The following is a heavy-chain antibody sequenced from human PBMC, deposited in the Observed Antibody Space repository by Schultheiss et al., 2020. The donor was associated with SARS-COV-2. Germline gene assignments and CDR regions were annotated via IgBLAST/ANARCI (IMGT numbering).Heavy chain of an antibody. CDR3: AKALLPYCSSTSCAWGWFDP. CDR1: GFTFTASA. D-gene: IGHD2-2*01. J-gene: IGHJ5*02. CDR2: IAYDGGDK. Sequence: GESLKISCAAFGFTFTASAMHWVRQAPGKGLEWVAVIAYDGGDKYFADSVKGRFTISRDNSKNTLYLQMNSLRAEDTAVYYCAKALLPYCSSTSCAWGWFDPWGQGTLVTVSS. V-gene: IGHV3-30*04.